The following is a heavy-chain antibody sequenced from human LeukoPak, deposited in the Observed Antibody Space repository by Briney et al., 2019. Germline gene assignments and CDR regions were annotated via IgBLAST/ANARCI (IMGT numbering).Heavy chain of an antibody. CDR3: ARGADYYMDV. J-gene: IGHJ6*03. CDR1: GGSISSYY. V-gene: IGHV4-30-4*08. CDR2: IYYSGST. Sequence: SETLSLTCTVSGGSISSYYWSWIRQPPGKGLEWIGYIYYSGSTYYNPSLKSRVTISVDTSKNQFSLKLSSVTAADTAVYYCARGADYYMDVWGKGTTVTVSS.